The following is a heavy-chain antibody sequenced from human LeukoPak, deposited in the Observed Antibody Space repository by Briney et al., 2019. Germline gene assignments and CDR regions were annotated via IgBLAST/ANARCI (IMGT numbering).Heavy chain of an antibody. CDR2: ISPSGDRT. D-gene: IGHD3-22*01. Sequence: GSLRLSCAASGFTFGSYAMSWVRQAPGKGLEWVSFISPSGDRTSNADSVEGRFTISRDNPRNTLYSQMNSLRDEDTAVYYCAVMHGYYDGSGYWVQWGQGTLVTVSS. J-gene: IGHJ4*02. CDR3: AVMHGYYDGSGYWVQ. CDR1: GFTFGSYA. V-gene: IGHV3-23*01.